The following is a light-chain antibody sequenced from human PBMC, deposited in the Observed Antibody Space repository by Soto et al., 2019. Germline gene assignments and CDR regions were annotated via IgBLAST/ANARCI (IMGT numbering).Light chain of an antibody. CDR1: QSVSSSY. J-gene: IGKJ1*01. CDR2: GAS. Sequence: EIVLTQSPDTLSLSPGERATLSCRASQSVSSSYLAWYQQKPGQAPRLLIYGASNRATGIPDRFSGSGSGTDFTLTISRLESEDFAVYYCQQYGSSPRTFGQGTKVEIK. CDR3: QQYGSSPRT. V-gene: IGKV3-20*01.